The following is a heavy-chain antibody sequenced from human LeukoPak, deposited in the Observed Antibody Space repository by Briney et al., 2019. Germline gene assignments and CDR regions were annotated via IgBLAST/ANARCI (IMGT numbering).Heavy chain of an antibody. Sequence: GGSLRLSCAASGFIFSNFAMTWVRQAPGKGLEWVSIIGGVSESFYYADSVKGRFTVSRDNSKDTLYLQINNLRDEDTAVYYCARRWLGDPYGMDVWGQGTTVSISS. CDR2: IGGVSESF. D-gene: IGHD3-10*01. V-gene: IGHV3-23*01. CDR1: GFIFSNFA. J-gene: IGHJ6*02. CDR3: ARRWLGDPYGMDV.